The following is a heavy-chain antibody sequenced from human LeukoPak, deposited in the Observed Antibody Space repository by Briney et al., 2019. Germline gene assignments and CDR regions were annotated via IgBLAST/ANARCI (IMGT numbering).Heavy chain of an antibody. D-gene: IGHD2-21*01. CDR2: ISAYNGNT. CDR1: GYTFTSYG. J-gene: IGHJ4*02. V-gene: IGHV1-18*01. CDR3: ARDLTYCGGDCYSFANN. Sequence: RASVKVSCKASGYTFTSYGISWVRQAPGQGLEWIGWISAYNGNTNYAQKLQGRVTMTTDTSTSTAYMELGSLRSDDTAVYYCARDLTYCGGDCYSFANNWGQGTLVTVSS.